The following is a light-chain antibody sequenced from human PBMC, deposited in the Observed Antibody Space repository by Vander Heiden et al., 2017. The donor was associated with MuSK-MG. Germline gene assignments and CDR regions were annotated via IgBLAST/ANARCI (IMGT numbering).Light chain of an antibody. CDR1: KLGDKY. V-gene: IGLV3-1*01. Sequence: SYELTQPPSLSVSPGQTASITCSGDKLGDKYACWYQQRQGQSPVLVIYQDSKRPSGIPERFSGSNSANTATLTISGTQAMDEADYYCQAWDSSTAVFGTGTKVT. J-gene: IGLJ1*01. CDR3: QAWDSSTAV. CDR2: QDS.